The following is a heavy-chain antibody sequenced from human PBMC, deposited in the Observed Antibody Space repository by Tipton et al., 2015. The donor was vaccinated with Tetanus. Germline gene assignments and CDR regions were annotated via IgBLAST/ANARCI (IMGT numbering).Heavy chain of an antibody. J-gene: IGHJ5*02. CDR1: GFTFSNFG. CDR3: AKDHRRGRLQLVFSNHIWFDT. CDR2: ISYDGITK. Sequence: SLRLSCADSGFTFSNFGMHWVRQSPGKGLEWLAIISYDGITKCYAESVQGRFTISRDNSQNTLYLQMNSLRADDTAVYYCAKDHRRGRLQLVFSNHIWFDTWGQGTLVTVSS. V-gene: IGHV3-30*18. D-gene: IGHD6-13*01.